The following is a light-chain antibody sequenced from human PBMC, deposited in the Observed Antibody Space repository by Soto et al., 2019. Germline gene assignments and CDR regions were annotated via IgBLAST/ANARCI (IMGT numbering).Light chain of an antibody. CDR1: SNDVGSYNL. V-gene: IGLV2-23*01. J-gene: IGLJ1*01. CDR2: EGS. CDR3: CSFAIGSTSYV. Sequence: QSALTQPASVSGSPGQSITISCTGTSNDVGSYNLVTWYQHHPDKAPKLIIYEGSKRPSGVSRRFSGSKSGNTASLTISGLQAEDEADYYCCSFAIGSTSYVFGTGTKLTVL.